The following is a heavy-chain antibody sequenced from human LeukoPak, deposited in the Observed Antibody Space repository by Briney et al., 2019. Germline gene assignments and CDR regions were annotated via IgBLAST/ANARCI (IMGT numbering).Heavy chain of an antibody. CDR2: INHSGST. CDR1: GGSFSGYY. J-gene: IGHJ6*03. Sequence: RPSETLSLTCAVYGGSFSGYYWSWIRQPPGKGLEWIGEINHSGSTNYNPSLKSRVTISVDTSKNQFSLKLSSVTAADTAVYYCARGSLSMDVWGKGTTVTISS. CDR3: ARGSLSMDV. V-gene: IGHV4-34*01.